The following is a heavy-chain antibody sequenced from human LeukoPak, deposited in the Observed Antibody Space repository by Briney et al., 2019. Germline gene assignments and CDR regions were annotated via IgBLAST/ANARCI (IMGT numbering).Heavy chain of an antibody. CDR2: IYYSGST. CDR3: ARGPQAAEIDY. V-gene: IGHV4-31*03. D-gene: IGHD6-25*01. Sequence: SETLSLTCTVSGGSISSGGYYWSWIRQHPGKSLEWIGYIYYSGSTYYNPSLKSRVTISVDTSKNQFSLKLSSVTAADTAVYYCARGPQAAEIDYWGQGTLVTVSS. J-gene: IGHJ4*02. CDR1: GGSISSGGYY.